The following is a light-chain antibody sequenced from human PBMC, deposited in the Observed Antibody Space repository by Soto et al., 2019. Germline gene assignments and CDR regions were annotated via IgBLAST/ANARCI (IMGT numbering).Light chain of an antibody. J-gene: IGKJ5*01. CDR3: QQREGT. CDR2: DAS. Sequence: EIVLTQSPATLSLSPGERATLSCRASQSVSSYLAWYQQNSGQAPRLLIYDASNRATASPARLSGRGSGTDSSLPISSLKPEDYAVDYCQQREGTFGHGTRLEIK. V-gene: IGKV3-11*01. CDR1: QSVSSY.